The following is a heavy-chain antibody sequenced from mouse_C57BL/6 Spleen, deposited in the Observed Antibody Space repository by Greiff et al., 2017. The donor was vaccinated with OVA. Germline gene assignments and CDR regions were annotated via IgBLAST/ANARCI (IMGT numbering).Heavy chain of an antibody. CDR1: GFTFSSYA. D-gene: IGHD1-1*01. J-gene: IGHJ2*01. V-gene: IGHV5-4*03. CDR3: ARSDYYGSSSLDY. Sequence: EVMLVESGGGLVKPGGSLKLSCAASGFTFSSYAMSWVRQTPEKRLEWVATISDGGSYTYYPDNVKGRFTISRDNAKNNLYLQMSHLKSEDTAMYYCARSDYYGSSSLDYWGQGTTLTVSS. CDR2: ISDGGSYT.